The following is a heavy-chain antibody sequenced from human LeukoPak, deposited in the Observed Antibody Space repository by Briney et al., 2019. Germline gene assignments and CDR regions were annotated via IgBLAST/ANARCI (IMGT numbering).Heavy chain of an antibody. CDR3: AKETYSTSWQLDS. CDR2: ISYDGSTK. D-gene: IGHD6-13*01. Sequence: GGSLRLSCAASGFTFSSYGMHWVRQAPGKGLEWVAVISYDGSTKCFGDSVKGRFTISRDNSKNTLYLQMNSLRTEDTAVYYCAKETYSTSWQLDSWGQGTLVTVSS. J-gene: IGHJ4*02. V-gene: IGHV3-30*18. CDR1: GFTFSSYG.